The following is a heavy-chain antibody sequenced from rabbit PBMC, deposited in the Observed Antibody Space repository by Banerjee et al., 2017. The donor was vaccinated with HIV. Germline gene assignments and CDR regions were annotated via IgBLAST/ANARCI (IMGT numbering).Heavy chain of an antibody. CDR3: ARGSATMTMVITGYYLNL. CDR1: GFSFSSSYY. V-gene: IGHV1S40*01. J-gene: IGHJ4*01. Sequence: QSLEESGGDLVKPGASLTLTCTASGFSFSSSYYMCWVRQAPGKGLECIACIYGGSSGSTYYANWAKGRFTISKTSSTTVTLQMTSLTVADTATYFCARGSATMTMVITGYYLNLWGPGTLVTVS. CDR2: IYGGSSGST. D-gene: IGHD2-1*01.